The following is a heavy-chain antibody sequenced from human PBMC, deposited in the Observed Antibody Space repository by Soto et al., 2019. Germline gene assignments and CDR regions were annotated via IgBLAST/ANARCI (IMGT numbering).Heavy chain of an antibody. CDR3: ARGEITIFRYNWFDP. CDR2: INAGNGNT. D-gene: IGHD3-3*01. Sequence: QVQLVQSGAEVKKPGASVKVSCKASGYTFTSYAMHWVRQAPGQRLEWMGWINAGNGNTKYSQKFQGRVTITRDTSASTAYMERSRVRSEDTAVYYCARGEITIFRYNWFDPWGQGTLVTVSS. CDR1: GYTFTSYA. V-gene: IGHV1-3*01. J-gene: IGHJ5*02.